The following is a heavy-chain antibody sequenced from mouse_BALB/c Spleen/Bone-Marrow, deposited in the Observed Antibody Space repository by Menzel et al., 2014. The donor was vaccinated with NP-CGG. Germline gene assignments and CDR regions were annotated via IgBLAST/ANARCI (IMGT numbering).Heavy chain of an antibody. CDR2: IRSKSNNYAT. CDR3: VRSDDGCFAY. Sequence: DVELVESGGGLVQPKGSLKLSCAASGFTFNTCAMNWVRQAPGKGLEWVARIRSKSNNYATYYADSVKDRFTVSRDDSQSMLFLQMNNLKTEDTAMYYCVRSDDGCFAYWGQGTLVTVSA. D-gene: IGHD2-3*01. J-gene: IGHJ3*01. CDR1: GFTFNTCA. V-gene: IGHV10-1*02.